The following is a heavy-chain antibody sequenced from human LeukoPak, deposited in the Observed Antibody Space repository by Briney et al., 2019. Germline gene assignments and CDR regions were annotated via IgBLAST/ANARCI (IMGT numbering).Heavy chain of an antibody. V-gene: IGHV1-24*01. CDR3: ATARVNSVGNVWFDP. J-gene: IGHJ5*02. CDR2: FDPEDGET. D-gene: IGHD3-10*01. CDR1: GYTLTELS. Sequence: GASVKVSCEVSGYTLTELSMHWVRQAPGKGLEWMGGFDPEDGETIYAQKFQGRVTMTEDTSTDTAYMELSSLRSEDTAVYYCATARVNSVGNVWFDPWGQGTLVTVSS.